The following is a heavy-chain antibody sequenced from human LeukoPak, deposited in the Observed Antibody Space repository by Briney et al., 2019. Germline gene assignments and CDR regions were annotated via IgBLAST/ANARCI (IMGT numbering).Heavy chain of an antibody. CDR1: GASISSYY. Sequence: PSETLSLACTVSGASISSYYWSWIRQPAGKGLEWIGRIHTSGTSNYNPSLKSRVTMSVDTSKNQFSLKLSSVTAADTAVYCCAGSYYYYYTADHYYMDVWGKGTTVTISS. J-gene: IGHJ6*03. CDR2: IHTSGTS. CDR3: AGSYYYYYTADHYYMDV. D-gene: IGHD1-26*01. V-gene: IGHV4-4*07.